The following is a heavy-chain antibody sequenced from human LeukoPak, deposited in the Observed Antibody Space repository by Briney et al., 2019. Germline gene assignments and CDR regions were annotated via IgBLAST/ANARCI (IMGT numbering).Heavy chain of an antibody. J-gene: IGHJ4*02. Sequence: GGSLRLSCASSGFTFNNYAMTWVRQAPGKGLEWVSSITASGGSTYCADSVKGRFTVSRDNSKNTLYLQMSSLRAEDTAVYYCAKFSGGYWGQGTLVTVSS. V-gene: IGHV3-23*01. CDR1: GFTFNNYA. CDR2: ITASGGST. D-gene: IGHD3-16*01. CDR3: AKFSGGY.